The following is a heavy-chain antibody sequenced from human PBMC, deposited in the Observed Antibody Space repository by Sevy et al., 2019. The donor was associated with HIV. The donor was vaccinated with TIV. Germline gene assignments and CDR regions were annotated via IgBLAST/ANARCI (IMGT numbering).Heavy chain of an antibody. D-gene: IGHD2-2*01. V-gene: IGHV3-7*01. J-gene: IGHJ4*02. CDR1: GFTFSSYW. CDR3: ARSTNSAALDY. CDR2: IKQDGGAQ. Sequence: GGSLRLSCAVSGFTFSSYWMSWVRQAPGKGLEWVANIKQDGGAQYYVDSVKGRFAISRDNAKNSLFLQMNSLRVADTAVYYCARSTNSAALDYWGQGTPVTVSS.